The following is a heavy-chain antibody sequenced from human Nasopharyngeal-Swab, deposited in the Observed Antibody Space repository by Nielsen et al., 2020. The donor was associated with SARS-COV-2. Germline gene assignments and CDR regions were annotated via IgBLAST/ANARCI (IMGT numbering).Heavy chain of an antibody. CDR3: ARGLYDGSGLLDS. CDR2: ISYGGST. D-gene: IGHD3-22*01. V-gene: IGHV4-59*11. Sequence: SDTLSLTCTVSGDSINSHFWSWIRQPPGKGLDWIGYISYGGSTNYNPSLRTRVTISVDTSKSQFSLKLTSVTAADTAVYYCARGLYDGSGLLDSWGHGTLVTVSS. CDR1: GDSINSHF. J-gene: IGHJ5*01.